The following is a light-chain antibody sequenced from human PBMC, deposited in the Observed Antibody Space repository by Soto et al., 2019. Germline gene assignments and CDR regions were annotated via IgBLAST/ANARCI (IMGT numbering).Light chain of an antibody. CDR2: STD. V-gene: IGLV8-61*01. J-gene: IGLJ3*02. CDR1: SGSVSTTYY. CDR3: VLYMGRGIWV. Sequence: QTVVTQEPSFSVSPGRTVTLTCGLSSGSVSTTYYPTWYQQTPGQAPRTLIYSTDTRSSGVPYRFSGSILGNKAALNITGAQADDEYDYYCVLYMGRGIWVFGGGTKLTVL.